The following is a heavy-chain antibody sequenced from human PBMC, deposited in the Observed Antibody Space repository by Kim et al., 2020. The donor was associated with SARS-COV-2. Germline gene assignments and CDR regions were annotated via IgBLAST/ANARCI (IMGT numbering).Heavy chain of an antibody. V-gene: IGHV4-34*01. Sequence: PSLKSRGTIAVDAPMNQFSLKLSSVTAADTAVYYCARGRDSSGSPSFFDYWGRGTLVTVSS. D-gene: IGHD3-22*01. J-gene: IGHJ4*02. CDR3: ARGRDSSGSPSFFDY.